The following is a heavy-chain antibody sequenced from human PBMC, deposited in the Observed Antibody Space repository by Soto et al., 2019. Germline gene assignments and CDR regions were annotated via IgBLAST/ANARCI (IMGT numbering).Heavy chain of an antibody. CDR1: GFTFSSYW. V-gene: IGHV3-7*01. D-gene: IGHD2-15*01. CDR3: ARLDIVVVVAAFDY. J-gene: IGHJ4*02. CDR2: IKQDGSEK. Sequence: GVSLRLSCAASGFTFSSYWMSWVRQAPGKGLEWVANIKQDGSEKYHVDSVKGRFTISRDNDKNSLYLQMNSLRAEDTAVYYCARLDIVVVVAAFDYWGQGTLVTVSA.